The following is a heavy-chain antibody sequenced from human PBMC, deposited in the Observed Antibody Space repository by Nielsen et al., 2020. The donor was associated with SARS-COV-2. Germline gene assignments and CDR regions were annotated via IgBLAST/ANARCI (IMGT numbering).Heavy chain of an antibody. V-gene: IGHV3-30*04. D-gene: IGHD2-8*01. CDR3: AREAVSIDGVLPGGWFDP. J-gene: IGHJ5*02. CDR1: GFTFSSYV. CDR2: ISYDGSNK. Sequence: GESLKISCAASGFTFSSYVMHWVRQAPGKGLEWVAVISYDGSNKYYADSVKGRFTISRDNSKNTLYLQMNSLRAEDTAVYYCAREAVSIDGVLPGGWFDPWGQGTLVTVSS.